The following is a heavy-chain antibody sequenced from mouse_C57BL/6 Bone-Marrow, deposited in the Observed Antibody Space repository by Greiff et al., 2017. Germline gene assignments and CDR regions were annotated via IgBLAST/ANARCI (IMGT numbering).Heavy chain of an antibody. CDR3: ARQRDWPFDY. Sequence: DVKLVESGGDLVKPGGSLKLSCAASGFTFSSYGMSWVRQTPDKRLEWVATISSGGSYTYYPDSVKGRFTISRDNAKNTLYLQMSSLKSEDTAMYYCARQRDWPFDYWGQGTTLTVSS. J-gene: IGHJ2*01. D-gene: IGHD3-3*01. CDR2: ISSGGSYT. V-gene: IGHV5-6*02. CDR1: GFTFSSYG.